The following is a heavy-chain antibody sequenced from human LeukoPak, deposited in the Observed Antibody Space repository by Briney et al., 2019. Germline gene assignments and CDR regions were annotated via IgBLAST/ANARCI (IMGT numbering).Heavy chain of an antibody. CDR1: GGSFSGYY. V-gene: IGHV4-34*01. CDR2: IYHSGST. D-gene: IGHD6-19*01. CDR3: ARGGIAVAGQFDY. J-gene: IGHJ4*02. Sequence: PSETLSLTCAVYGGSFSGYYWSWIRQPPGKGPEWIGEIYHSGSTNYNPSLKSRVTISVDTSKNQFTLKLSSVTAADTAVYYCARGGIAVAGQFDYWGQGTLVTVSS.